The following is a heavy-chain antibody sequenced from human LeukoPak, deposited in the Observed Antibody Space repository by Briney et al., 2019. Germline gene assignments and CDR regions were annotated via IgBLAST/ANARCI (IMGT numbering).Heavy chain of an antibody. V-gene: IGHV4-39*07. D-gene: IGHD3-10*01. CDR2: IYYSGST. CDR3: AGSGSYYKGYYFDY. Sequence: SETLSLTCTVSGGSISSSSYYWGWIRQPPGKGLEWIGSIYYSGSTYYNPSLKSRVTISVDTSKNQFSLKLSSVTAADTAVYYCAGSGSYYKGYYFDYWGQGTLVTVSS. J-gene: IGHJ4*02. CDR1: GGSISSSSYY.